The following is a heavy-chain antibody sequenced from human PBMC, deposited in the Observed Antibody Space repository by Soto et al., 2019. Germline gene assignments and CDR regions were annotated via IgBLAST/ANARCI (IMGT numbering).Heavy chain of an antibody. Sequence: EVQLVESGGGLVQPGGSLRLSCAASGFTFSSYEMNWVRQAPGKGLEWVSYISSSGSTIYYADSVKGRFTISRDNAKNSLYLQMNSLRAEDTAVYYCARDFFSRYYYYGMDVWGQGTTVTVSS. D-gene: IGHD3-3*01. CDR1: GFTFSSYE. J-gene: IGHJ6*02. V-gene: IGHV3-48*03. CDR2: ISSSGSTI. CDR3: ARDFFSRYYYYGMDV.